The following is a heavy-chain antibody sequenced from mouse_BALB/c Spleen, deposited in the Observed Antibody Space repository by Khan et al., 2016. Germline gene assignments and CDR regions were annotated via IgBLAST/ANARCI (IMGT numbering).Heavy chain of an antibody. V-gene: IGHV14-3*02. CDR3: ASLLLRFHY. J-gene: IGHJ2*01. D-gene: IGHD1-1*01. CDR1: GFNIKDTY. Sequence: VQLQQSGAELVKPGASVKLSCTTSGFNIKDTYMHWVKQRPEQGLEWIGRIDPANGNTNYDPKFQGKATITADTSSNTAYLQLSSLTSEDTAVYYCASLLLRFHYWGQGTTLTVSS. CDR2: IDPANGNT.